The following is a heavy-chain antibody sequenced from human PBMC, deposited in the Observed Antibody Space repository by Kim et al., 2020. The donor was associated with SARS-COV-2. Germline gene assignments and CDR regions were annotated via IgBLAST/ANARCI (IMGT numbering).Heavy chain of an antibody. Sequence: ASVKVSCKASGYTFTSYAVNWVRQAPGQRLEWMGWINAGNANTKYSQNFQGRVTITRDTSASTAYMELSSLRSEDTAIYYCARTLAAVAGNWFDPWGQGTLVTVSS. CDR3: ARTLAAVAGNWFDP. D-gene: IGHD6-19*01. CDR1: GYTFTSYA. V-gene: IGHV1-3*01. CDR2: INAGNANT. J-gene: IGHJ5*02.